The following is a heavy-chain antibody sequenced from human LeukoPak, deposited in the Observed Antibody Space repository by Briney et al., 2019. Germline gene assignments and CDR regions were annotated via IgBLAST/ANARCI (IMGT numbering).Heavy chain of an antibody. CDR1: GFSFSTYE. CDR2: ISSSGSSI. J-gene: IGHJ4*02. V-gene: IGHV3-48*03. D-gene: IGHD3-9*01. CDR3: ARTLTFDY. Sequence: GGSLRLSCAASGFSFSTYEMNWDRQAPGKGLEWVSFISSSGSSIHYADSVKGRFTISRDNAKNSLYLQMNSLRAEDTAVYYCARTLTFDYWGQGTLVTVSS.